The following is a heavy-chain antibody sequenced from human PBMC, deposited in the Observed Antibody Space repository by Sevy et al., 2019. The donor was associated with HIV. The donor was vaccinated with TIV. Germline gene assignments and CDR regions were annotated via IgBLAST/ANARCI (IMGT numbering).Heavy chain of an antibody. D-gene: IGHD3-3*01. J-gene: IGHJ6*02. Sequence: SETLSLTCTVSGGSISSYYWSWIRQPAGKGLEWIGRIYTSGSTNYNPSLKSRVTMSVDTSKNQFSLKLSSVTAADTAVYYCASGRSIYDFWSGYGVYYYYYGMDVWGQGTTVTVSS. CDR3: ASGRSIYDFWSGYGVYYYYYGMDV. V-gene: IGHV4-4*07. CDR2: IYTSGST. CDR1: GGSISSYY.